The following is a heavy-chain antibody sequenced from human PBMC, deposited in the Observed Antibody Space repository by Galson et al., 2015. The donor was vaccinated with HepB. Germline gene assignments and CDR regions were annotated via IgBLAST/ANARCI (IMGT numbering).Heavy chain of an antibody. V-gene: IGHV1-18*01. CDR2: ISAYNGNT. CDR3: ARDGQADFWSGYPLFEY. D-gene: IGHD3-3*01. CDR1: GYTFTSYG. Sequence: SVKVSCKASGYTFTSYGISWVRQAPGQGLEWMGWISAYNGNTNYAQKLQGRVTMTTDTSTSTAYMELRSLRSDDTAVYYCARDGQADFWSGYPLFEYWGQGTLVTVSS. J-gene: IGHJ4*02.